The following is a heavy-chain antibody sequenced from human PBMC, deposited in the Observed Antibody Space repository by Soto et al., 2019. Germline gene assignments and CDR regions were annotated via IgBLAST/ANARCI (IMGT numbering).Heavy chain of an antibody. V-gene: IGHV3-48*01. J-gene: IGHJ5*02. CDR1: GFSFSNYN. CDR3: AREAVAGTLTWFDP. D-gene: IGHD6-19*01. CDR2: ISSISSTK. Sequence: EVQLVESGGGLVQPGGSLRLSCAASGFSFSNYNMNWVRQAPGKGLGWVSYISSISSTKYYADSVKGRFTISRDNAKNSLYLQMNSLRAEDTAVYYCAREAVAGTLTWFDPWGQGTLVTVSS.